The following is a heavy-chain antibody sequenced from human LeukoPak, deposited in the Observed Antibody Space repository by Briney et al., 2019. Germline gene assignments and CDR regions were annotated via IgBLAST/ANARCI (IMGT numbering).Heavy chain of an antibody. J-gene: IGHJ3*02. CDR1: GFTFSGSA. CDR3: TSYIAAAGRTKAFDI. D-gene: IGHD6-13*01. V-gene: IGHV3-73*01. CDR2: IRSKANGYAT. Sequence: GGSLRLSCAASGFTFSGSAMHWVRQASGKGLEWVGRIRSKANGYATAYAASVKGRFTISRDDSKNTAYLQMNSLKTEDTAVYYCTSYIAAAGRTKAFDIWGQGTMVTVSS.